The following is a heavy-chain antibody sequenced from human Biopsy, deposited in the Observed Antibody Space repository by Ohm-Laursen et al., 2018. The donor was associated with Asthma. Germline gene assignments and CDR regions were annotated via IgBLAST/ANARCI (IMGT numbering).Heavy chain of an antibody. CDR3: AKDRFDNSVNSKYYYYGIDV. CDR2: ISHDGRER. V-gene: IGHV3-30*04. J-gene: IGHJ6*02. Sequence: SLRLSCTASGFAFDSYAMYWVRQSPGKGPEWVALISHDGRERGYVDSVRGRFTISRDNVRNRLHLQMSSLRPDDSAAYHCAKDRFDNSVNSKYYYYGIDVWGQGTTVIVSS. D-gene: IGHD3-16*01. CDR1: GFAFDSYA.